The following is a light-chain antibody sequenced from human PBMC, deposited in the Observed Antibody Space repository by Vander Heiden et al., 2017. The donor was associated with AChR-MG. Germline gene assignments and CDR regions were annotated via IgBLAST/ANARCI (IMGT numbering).Light chain of an antibody. CDR2: GIS. CDR1: QSVSSN. CDR3: QQYNTWHT. J-gene: IGKJ3*01. Sequence: ETVMTQSPATLSVSPGERATLSCRASQSVSSNLAWYQRKPGQAPRLLIYGISIRATGIPARFSGSGSGTEFTLTISSLQSEDFAVYYCQQYNTWHTFGPGTKVDFK. V-gene: IGKV3-15*01.